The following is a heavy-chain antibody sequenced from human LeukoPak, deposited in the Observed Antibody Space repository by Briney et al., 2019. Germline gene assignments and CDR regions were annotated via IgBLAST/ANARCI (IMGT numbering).Heavy chain of an antibody. V-gene: IGHV3-23*01. CDR3: AKNRGNYYYFDY. CDR1: GFTFSSYA. Sequence: GGSLRLSCAASGFTFSSYAMSWVRQAPGKGLEWVSVISGSGDNTYYADSVKDRFTISRDKSKNTLYLQMNSLGAEDTAVYYCAKNRGNYYYFDYWGQGTLVTVSS. CDR2: ISGSGDNT. J-gene: IGHJ4*02. D-gene: IGHD4-11*01.